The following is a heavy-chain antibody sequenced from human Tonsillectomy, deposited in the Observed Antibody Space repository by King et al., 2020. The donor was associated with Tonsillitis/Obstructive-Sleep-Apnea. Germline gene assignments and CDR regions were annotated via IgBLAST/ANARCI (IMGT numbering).Heavy chain of an antibody. CDR1: GYSFTDYW. CDR2: IYPGDSDT. J-gene: IGHJ6*03. Sequence: QLVQSGAEVKKPGESLKISCKGSGYSFTDYWIGWVRQMPGKGLEWMGIIYPGDSDTRYSPSFQGQVTISADKSTNTAYLQWSSLKASDTAMYNCAKVKEDTFMVNPLYFYYMDVWGKGTTVIVSS. D-gene: IGHD5-18*01. CDR3: AKVKEDTFMVNPLYFYYMDV. V-gene: IGHV5-51*01.